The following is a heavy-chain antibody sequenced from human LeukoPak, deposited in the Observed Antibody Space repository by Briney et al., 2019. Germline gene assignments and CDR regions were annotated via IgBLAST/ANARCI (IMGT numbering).Heavy chain of an antibody. D-gene: IGHD6-19*01. J-gene: IGHJ4*02. Sequence: GGSLRLSCAASGFTFSSYIMNWVRQAPGKGLEWVSSISSSSTYIYYADSVKGRFTISRDNAKNSLYLQMKSLRAEDTAIYYCARSILAGTGGFDYWGQGSLITVSS. V-gene: IGHV3-21*01. CDR3: ARSILAGTGGFDY. CDR2: ISSSSTYI. CDR1: GFTFSSYI.